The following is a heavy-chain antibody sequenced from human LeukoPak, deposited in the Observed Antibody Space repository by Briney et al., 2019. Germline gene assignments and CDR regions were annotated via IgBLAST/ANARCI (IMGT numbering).Heavy chain of an antibody. CDR1: GFSFSSYI. Sequence: GGSLRLSCAASGFSFSSYIMNWVRQAPGKGLEWVSHISSSSSTIYYADSVKGRFTISRDNAKNSLYLQMNSLRAEDTAVYYCAASSLYYYYYGMDVWGQGTTVTVSS. CDR2: ISSSSSTI. J-gene: IGHJ6*02. D-gene: IGHD6-19*01. V-gene: IGHV3-48*04. CDR3: AASSLYYYYYGMDV.